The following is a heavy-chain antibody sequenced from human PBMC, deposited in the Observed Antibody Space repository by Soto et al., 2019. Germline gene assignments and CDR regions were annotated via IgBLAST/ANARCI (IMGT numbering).Heavy chain of an antibody. CDR3: ARGSSWDKFDS. J-gene: IGHJ5*01. Sequence: QVQLQESGPGLVKPSETLSLTCTVSGGSISNVNYCWSWIRQSPDKGLEWIGHIYNGGSTYNNPSLQSRVTQSLDTPNNQFSLKLRSVRAADTAFYYCARGSSWDKFDSGGQGTLVTCS. V-gene: IGHV4-30-4*01. D-gene: IGHD1-26*01. CDR2: IYNGGST. CDR1: GGSISNVNYC.